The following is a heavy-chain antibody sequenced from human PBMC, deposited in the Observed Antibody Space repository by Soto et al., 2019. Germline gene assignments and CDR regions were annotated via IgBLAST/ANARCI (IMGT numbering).Heavy chain of an antibody. V-gene: IGHV5-51*01. Sequence: ESLKISCKGSGYSFTSYWIGWVRQMPGKGLEWMGIIYPGDSDTRYSPSFQGQVTISADKSISTAYLQWSNLKASDTAMYYCAGGGVRGVITRTRDYYGMDVWGQGTTVTVSS. CDR2: IYPGDSDT. CDR3: AGGGVRGVITRTRDYYGMDV. CDR1: GYSFTSYW. J-gene: IGHJ6*02. D-gene: IGHD3-10*01.